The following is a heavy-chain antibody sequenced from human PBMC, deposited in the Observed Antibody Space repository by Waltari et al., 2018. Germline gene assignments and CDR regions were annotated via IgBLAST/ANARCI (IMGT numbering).Heavy chain of an antibody. CDR2: ITGSGGNT. Sequence: EVQLLGSGGGLVQPGGSLRLSCTASGFTFNSYTMMWVRQASGRRVERVSSITGSGGNTIYADSMKGHFSNVGDNSMTTLDLLVNILRVEDTAIYYCVKSVSSLIGCKRSHYWGPGTLVTVAS. CDR1: GFTFNSYT. V-gene: IGHV3-23*01. J-gene: IGHJ4*02. CDR3: VKSVSSLIGCKRSHY. D-gene: IGHD2-2*01.